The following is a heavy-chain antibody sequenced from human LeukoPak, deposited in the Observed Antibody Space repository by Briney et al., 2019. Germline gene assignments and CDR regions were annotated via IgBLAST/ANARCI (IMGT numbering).Heavy chain of an antibody. CDR2: IYYSGCT. CDR1: GGSISGYY. D-gene: IGHD6-6*01. Sequence: SETLSLTCTVSGGSISGYYWSWIRQPPGKGLEWIGYIYYSGCTNYNPSLKSRVTISVDTSKNQFSLKLSSVTAADTAVYYCARDIRSSNYYGMDVWGQGTTVTVSS. CDR3: ARDIRSSNYYGMDV. J-gene: IGHJ6*02. V-gene: IGHV4-59*01.